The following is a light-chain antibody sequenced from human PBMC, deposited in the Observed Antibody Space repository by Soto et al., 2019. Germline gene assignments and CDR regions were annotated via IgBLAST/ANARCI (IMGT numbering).Light chain of an antibody. J-gene: IGKJ1*01. CDR2: GAS. CDR3: QQYGSSPRT. V-gene: IGKV3-20*01. Sequence: EIVLTQSPGTLSLSPEQRANLSCRASQRVSSSYLAWYQQKPNQAPSLLIYGASTRATGTPARFSGSGSGTDFTRTISRREPEDCAGYYCQQYGSSPRTFGQGTKVDIK. CDR1: QRVSSSY.